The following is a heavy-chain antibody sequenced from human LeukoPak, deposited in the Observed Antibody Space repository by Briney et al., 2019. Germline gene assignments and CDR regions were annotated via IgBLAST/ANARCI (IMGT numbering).Heavy chain of an antibody. Sequence: SQTLSLTCTVSGGSISSSSYYWGWIRQPPGKGLEWIGSIYYSGSTYYNPSLKSRVTISVDTSKNQFSLKLSSVTAADTAVYYCARGGYYDSSGYYYVPGPSAIDYWGQGTLVTVSS. V-gene: IGHV4-39*07. CDR2: IYYSGST. D-gene: IGHD3-22*01. CDR1: GGSISSSSYY. CDR3: ARGGYYDSSGYYYVPGPSAIDY. J-gene: IGHJ4*02.